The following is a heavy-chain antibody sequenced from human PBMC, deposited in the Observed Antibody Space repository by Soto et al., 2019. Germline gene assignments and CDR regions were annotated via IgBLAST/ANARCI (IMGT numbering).Heavy chain of an antibody. J-gene: IGHJ4*02. CDR1: GFNVSAYT. Sequence: QVKLVESGGGVVQPGRSLRLSCAASGFNVSAYTMHWVRQAPGKGLEWVAVISSDGNHKYYTDSVKGRLTISRDTSTKTLYLQMNRLRAEDTSVYYCARWEQPLFDYWGQGTLVTVSS. CDR2: ISSDGNHK. V-gene: IGHV3-30-3*01. D-gene: IGHD1-26*01. CDR3: ARWEQPLFDY.